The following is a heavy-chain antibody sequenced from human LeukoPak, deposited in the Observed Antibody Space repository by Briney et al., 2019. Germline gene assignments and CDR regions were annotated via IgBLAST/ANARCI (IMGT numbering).Heavy chain of an antibody. Sequence: GRSLRLSCAASGFTFSSYAMHWVRQAPGKGLEWVAVISYDGSNKYYADSVKGRFTISRDNSKNTLYLQMNSLRAEDTAVYYCARDMFEMATIGDAFDIWGQGTMVTVSS. J-gene: IGHJ3*02. CDR1: GFTFSSYA. V-gene: IGHV3-30-3*01. CDR3: ARDMFEMATIGDAFDI. CDR2: ISYDGSNK. D-gene: IGHD5-24*01.